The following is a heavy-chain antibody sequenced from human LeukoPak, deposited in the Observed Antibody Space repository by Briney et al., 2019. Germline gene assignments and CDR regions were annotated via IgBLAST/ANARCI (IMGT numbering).Heavy chain of an antibody. CDR2: INANSGGT. CDR1: GYTFTGYY. D-gene: IGHD6-13*01. V-gene: IGHV1-2*02. Sequence: ASVKVSCKASGYTFTGYYMHWVRQAPGQGLEWLGWINANSGGTNYAQKFQGRVTMTRDTSISTAYMELSRLRSDDTAVYYCARGSPLVSAKHFDYWGQGTLVTVSS. CDR3: ARGSPLVSAKHFDY. J-gene: IGHJ4*02.